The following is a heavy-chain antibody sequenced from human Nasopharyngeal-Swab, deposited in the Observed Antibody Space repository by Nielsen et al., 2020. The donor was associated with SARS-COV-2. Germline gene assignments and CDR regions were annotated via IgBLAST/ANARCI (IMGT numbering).Heavy chain of an antibody. CDR3: ARDTYCSGGSCYGYGMAV. V-gene: IGHV3-7*01. Sequence: WIPQPPGKGLEWVANIKEDGSEKNYVDSVKGRFTISRDNAKNSLYLQMNSLRADDTAVYYCARDTYCSGGSCYGYGMAVWGQGTTVTVSS. CDR2: IKEDGSEK. D-gene: IGHD2-15*01. J-gene: IGHJ6*02.